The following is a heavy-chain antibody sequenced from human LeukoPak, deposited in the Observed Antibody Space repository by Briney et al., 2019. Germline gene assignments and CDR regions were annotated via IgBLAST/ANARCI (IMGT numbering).Heavy chain of an antibody. CDR1: GSSSVSGGGYY. CDR3: VREGEYGEDYY. D-gene: IGHD4-17*01. V-gene: IGHV4-31*03. CDR2: FYYRA. J-gene: IGHJ4*02. Sequence: SSQTLSLTCTVSGSSSVSGGGYYWTWIRQHPEKGLEWIGYFYYRASYNPSLKGRVSISIDTSKNQFSLRLTSVTAADTALYYCVREGEYGEDYYWGQGIQVIVSA.